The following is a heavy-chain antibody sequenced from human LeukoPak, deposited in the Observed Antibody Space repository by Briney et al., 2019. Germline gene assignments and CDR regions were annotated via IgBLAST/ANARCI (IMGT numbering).Heavy chain of an antibody. J-gene: IGHJ4*02. V-gene: IGHV3-30*03. D-gene: IGHD2-15*01. CDR2: ISYDGSNK. CDR1: GFTFSSYS. Sequence: PGGSLRLSCAASGFTFSSYSMNWVRQAPGKGLEWVAVISYDGSNKYYADSVKGRFTISRDNSKNTLYLQMNSLRAEDTAVYYCARDRIYRYWGQGTLVTVSS. CDR3: ARDRIYRY.